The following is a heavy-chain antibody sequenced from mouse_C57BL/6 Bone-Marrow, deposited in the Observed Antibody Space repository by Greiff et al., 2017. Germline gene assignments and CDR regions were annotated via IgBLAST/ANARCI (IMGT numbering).Heavy chain of an antibody. CDR2: IDPSDSET. Sequence: QVQLQQPGAELVRPGSSVKLSCKASGYTFTSYWMHWVKQRPIQGLEWIGNIDPSDSETHYNQKFKDKATLTVDKSSSTAYMQLSSLTSEDSAVYYCARYDVYYGNDWGQGTSVTVSS. CDR1: GYTFTSYW. J-gene: IGHJ4*01. V-gene: IGHV1-52*01. D-gene: IGHD2-3*01. CDR3: ARYDVYYGND.